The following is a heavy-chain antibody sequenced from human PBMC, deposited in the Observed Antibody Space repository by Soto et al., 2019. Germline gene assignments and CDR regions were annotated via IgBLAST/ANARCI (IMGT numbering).Heavy chain of an antibody. V-gene: IGHV3-21*01. CDR1: GFTFSSYS. D-gene: IGHD4-17*01. Sequence: PGGSLRLSCAASGFTFSSYSTNWVRQAPGKGLEWVSSISSSSSYIYYADSVKGRFTISRDNAKNSLYLQMNSLRAEDTAVYYCARGYGGDYYYYGMDVWGQGTTVTVSS. J-gene: IGHJ6*02. CDR3: ARGYGGDYYYYGMDV. CDR2: ISSSSSYI.